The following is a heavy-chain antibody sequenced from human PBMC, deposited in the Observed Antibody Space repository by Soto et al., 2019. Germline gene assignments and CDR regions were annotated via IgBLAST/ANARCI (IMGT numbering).Heavy chain of an antibody. CDR1: GFSFGSYW. CDR3: SSGASQWLVGDY. D-gene: IGHD6-19*01. Sequence: EVQLVQSGGGLVQPGGSLRLSCATSGFSFGSYWMDWVRQAPGKGLQWVANIKRDGSETYYDDSVRGRFTISRDNAKKSLCLQMTGMRAEDKDLYFCSSGASQWLVGDYWGQVALVSVAT. V-gene: IGHV3-7*03. CDR2: IKRDGSET. J-gene: IGHJ4*02.